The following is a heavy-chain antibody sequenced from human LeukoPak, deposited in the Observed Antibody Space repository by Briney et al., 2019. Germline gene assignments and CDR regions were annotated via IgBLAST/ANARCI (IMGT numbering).Heavy chain of an antibody. CDR1: GFTFSSYS. V-gene: IGHV3-21*01. CDR2: ISSSSSYI. D-gene: IGHD6-19*01. Sequence: GGSLRLSCAASGFTFSSYSMNWVRQAPGKGLEWVSSISSSSSYIYYADSVKGRFTISRDNAKNSLYLQMNSLRAEDTAVYYCARVGLHSSGWYGAFDIWGQGTMVTVSS. CDR3: ARVGLHSSGWYGAFDI. J-gene: IGHJ3*02.